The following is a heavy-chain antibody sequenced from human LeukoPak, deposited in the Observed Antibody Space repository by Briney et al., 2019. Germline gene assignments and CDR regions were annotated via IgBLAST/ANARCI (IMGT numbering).Heavy chain of an antibody. Sequence: GGSLRLSCAASGFTFSSYSMNWVRQAPGKGLEWVSYISSSSSTIYYADSVKGRFTISRDNAKNSLYLQMNSLRAEDTAVYYCARWGGSSWYYYYMDVWGKGTTVTVSS. D-gene: IGHD6-6*01. CDR1: GFTFSSYS. CDR3: ARWGGSSWYYYYMDV. CDR2: ISSSSSTI. J-gene: IGHJ6*03. V-gene: IGHV3-48*04.